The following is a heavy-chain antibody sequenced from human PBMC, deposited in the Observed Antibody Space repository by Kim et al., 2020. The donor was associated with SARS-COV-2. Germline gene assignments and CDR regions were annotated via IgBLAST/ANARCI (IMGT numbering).Heavy chain of an antibody. D-gene: IGHD6-13*01. Sequence: QKFQGRVTITADESTSTAYMELSSLRSEDTAVYYCAREIAAAGPKAAFDPWGQGTLVTVSS. V-gene: IGHV1-69*01. CDR3: AREIAAAGPKAAFDP. J-gene: IGHJ5*02.